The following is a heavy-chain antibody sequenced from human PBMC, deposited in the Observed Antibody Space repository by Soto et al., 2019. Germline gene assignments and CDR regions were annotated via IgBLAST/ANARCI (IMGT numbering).Heavy chain of an antibody. Sequence: DVQLLESGGGLVEPGGSLTLSCAASGFPSSTYALNWVRQAPGKGPEWVSTISESGHHTHYADSVKGRFTISRDKSKNTLSLQMNSLRVDDTAIYYCTKSDGCGGGACYTGTYYYFDVWGRGTLVIVSS. CDR2: ISESGHHT. V-gene: IGHV3-23*01. D-gene: IGHD3-16*02. CDR1: GFPSSTYA. CDR3: TKSDGCGGGACYTGTYYYFDV. J-gene: IGHJ2*01.